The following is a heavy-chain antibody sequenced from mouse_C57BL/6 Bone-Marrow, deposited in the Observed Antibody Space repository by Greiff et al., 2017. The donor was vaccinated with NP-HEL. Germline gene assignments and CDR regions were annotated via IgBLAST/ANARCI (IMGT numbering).Heavy chain of an antibody. J-gene: IGHJ2*01. CDR3: ALYSNFYYFDD. CDR1: GYTFTSYW. Sequence: QVQLQQPGAELVRPGSSVKLSCKASGYTFTSYWMHWVKQRPIQGLEWIGNIDPSDSETHYNQKFKDKATLTVDKSSSTAYMQLSSLTSEDSAVYYCALYSNFYYFDDWGKGTTLTVSS. V-gene: IGHV1-52*01. CDR2: IDPSDSET. D-gene: IGHD2-5*01.